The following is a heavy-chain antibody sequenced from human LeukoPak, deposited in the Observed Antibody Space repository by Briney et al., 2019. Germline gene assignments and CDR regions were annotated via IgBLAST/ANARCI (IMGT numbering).Heavy chain of an antibody. CDR2: FDPTPGTS. D-gene: IGHD6-13*01. CDR1: GGTLSGHP. Sequence: SVKVSCTASGGTLSGHPISWVRQAPGQGLEWMGGFDPTPGTSNYAPKFQGRARISTGESTNTVYLDLSSLTSEDTAMYYCTRGIAAGYFDYWGQGTLVTVSA. CDR3: TRGIAAGYFDY. J-gene: IGHJ4*02. V-gene: IGHV1-69*16.